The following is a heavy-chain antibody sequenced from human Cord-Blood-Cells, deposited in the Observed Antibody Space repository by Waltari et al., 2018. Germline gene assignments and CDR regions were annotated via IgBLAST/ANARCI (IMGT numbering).Heavy chain of an antibody. V-gene: IGHV3-23*01. Sequence: EVQLLESGGGLVQPGGSLRLSCAASGFTFSSYAMSWVRQAPGKGLEWVSAISGSGGSTYNADSVKGWVTISRDNSKNTLYLQMNSLRAEDTAVYYCAKDRKVTMVRGVINYWGQGTLVTVSS. J-gene: IGHJ4*02. CDR1: GFTFSSYA. CDR2: ISGSGGST. CDR3: AKDRKVTMVRGVINY. D-gene: IGHD3-10*01.